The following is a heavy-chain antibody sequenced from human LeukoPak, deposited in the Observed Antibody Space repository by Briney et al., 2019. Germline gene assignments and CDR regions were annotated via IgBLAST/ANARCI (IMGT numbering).Heavy chain of an antibody. Sequence: GGYLRLSCAASGFIFTDYYMSWVRQAPGKGLEWVSFIDSGSTSTKYADSVKGRFSISRDNAKNTLYLHMNSLRAEDTAVYYCARGRLSSGWYDDWGQGTLVTVSS. V-gene: IGHV3-11*06. J-gene: IGHJ4*02. CDR3: ARGRLSSGWYDD. D-gene: IGHD6-19*01. CDR1: GFIFTDYY. CDR2: IDSGSTST.